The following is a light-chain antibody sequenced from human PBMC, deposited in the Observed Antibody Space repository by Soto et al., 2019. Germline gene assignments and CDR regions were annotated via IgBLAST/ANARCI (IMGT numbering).Light chain of an antibody. CDR3: SSYTSFKTLV. J-gene: IGLJ1*01. CDR1: SSDVGGYKY. V-gene: IGLV2-14*01. Sequence: QSVLTQPASVSESPGQSITISCTGSSSDVGGYKYVSWYQQHPGKAPKLLIYDVTNRPSGVSNRLSGSKSGYTASLTISRLQSEDEADYYCSSYTSFKTLVFGTGTKVTVL. CDR2: DVT.